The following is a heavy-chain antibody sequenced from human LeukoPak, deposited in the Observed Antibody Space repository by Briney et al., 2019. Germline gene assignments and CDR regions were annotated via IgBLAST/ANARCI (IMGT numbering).Heavy chain of an antibody. CDR3: ARELSSPWDYDTFDY. D-gene: IGHD1-7*01. J-gene: IGHJ4*02. Sequence: ASVKVSCKASGYTFTGYYMHWVRQAPGQGLEWMGWINPNSGGTNYAQKFQGRVTMTRDTSISTAYMELSRLRSDDTAVYYCARELSSPWDYDTFDYWGQGALVTVSS. CDR2: INPNSGGT. CDR1: GYTFTGYY. V-gene: IGHV1-2*02.